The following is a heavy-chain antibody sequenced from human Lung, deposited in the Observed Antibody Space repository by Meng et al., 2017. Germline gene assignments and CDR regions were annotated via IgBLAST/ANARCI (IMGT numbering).Heavy chain of an antibody. CDR1: GGSFSDYY. D-gene: IGHD4-11*01. J-gene: IGHJ4*02. V-gene: IGHV4-34*01. CDR3: ARGPTTMAHDFDY. Sequence: VQLQQCGAGLFKPSETLSLTCVVSGGSFSDYYWSWIRQPPGKGLEWIGEINHSGSTTYNPSLESRATISVDTSQNNLSLKLSSVTAADSAVYYCARGPTTMAHDFDYWGQGTLVTVSS. CDR2: INHSGST.